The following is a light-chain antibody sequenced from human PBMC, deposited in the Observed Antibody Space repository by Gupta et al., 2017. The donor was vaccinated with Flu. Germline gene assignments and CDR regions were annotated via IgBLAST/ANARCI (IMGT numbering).Light chain of an antibody. V-gene: IGLV1-44*01. CDR3: STWDDSLSAVV. Sequence: QSVLTQPPSASGPPGQRVTVSCSGSSSNIGSNTVNWYQQRPGTAPKLFIYSNNHRPSGVPDRFSGSKSGTSASLTISGLQVDDEADYYCSTWDDSLSAVVFGGGTKLTVL. CDR1: SSNIGSNT. CDR2: SNN. J-gene: IGLJ2*01.